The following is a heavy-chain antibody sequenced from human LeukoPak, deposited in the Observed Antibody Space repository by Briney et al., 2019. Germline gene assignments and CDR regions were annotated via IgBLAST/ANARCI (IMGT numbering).Heavy chain of an antibody. J-gene: IGHJ4*02. CDR2: IYYSGST. CDR3: ASEILLVW. V-gene: IGHV4-39*01. D-gene: IGHD2-15*01. Sequence: SETLSLTRTVSGGSISSSSYYWGWIRQPPGKGLEWIGSIYYSGSTYYNPSLKSRVTISVDTSKNQFSLKLSSVTAADTAVYYCASEILLVWWGQGTLVTVSS. CDR1: GGSISSSSYY.